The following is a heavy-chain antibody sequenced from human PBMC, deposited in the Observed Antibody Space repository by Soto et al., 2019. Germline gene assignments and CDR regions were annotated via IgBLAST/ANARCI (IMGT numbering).Heavy chain of an antibody. D-gene: IGHD3-16*01. V-gene: IGHV3-66*01. Sequence: EVQLVESGGGLVQPGGSLRLSCVASGFTVSSNYMTWVRQAPGKGLEWVSVIYFGGSTYYADSVKGRFTISRDTSKNTVYLKMNGLMAEDTAVYYCARDRPLYFGDHWGQGTLVTVSS. CDR2: IYFGGST. CDR1: GFTVSSNY. J-gene: IGHJ4*02. CDR3: ARDRPLYFGDH.